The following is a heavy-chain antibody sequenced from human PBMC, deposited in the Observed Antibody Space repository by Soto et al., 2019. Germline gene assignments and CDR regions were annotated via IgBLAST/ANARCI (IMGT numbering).Heavy chain of an antibody. J-gene: IGHJ6*02. CDR2: IYYSGST. V-gene: IGHV4-31*03. Sequence: PWETLSLTCTFSVGSISSGGYYCSWMRQHPWKGLEWIGYIYYSGSTYYNPSLKSRVTISVDTSKNQFSLKLSSVTAAETAVYYCARDVIHYYYGSGSHYKTYGMDVLGQTTTVNVSS. CDR1: VGSISSGGYY. CDR3: ARDVIHYYYGSGSHYKTYGMDV. D-gene: IGHD3-10*01.